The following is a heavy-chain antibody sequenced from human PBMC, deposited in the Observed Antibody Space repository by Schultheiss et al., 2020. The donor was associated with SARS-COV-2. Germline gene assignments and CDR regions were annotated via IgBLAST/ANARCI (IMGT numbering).Heavy chain of an antibody. D-gene: IGHD2-15*01. CDR1: GGSISSYY. Sequence: SQTLSLTCTVSGGSISSYYWSWIRQPPGKGLEWIGYIYYSGSTNYNPSLKSRVTISVDTSKNQFSLKLSSVTAADTAVYYCARVADCSGGSCYFILDYWGQGTLVTVSS. CDR2: IYYSGST. J-gene: IGHJ4*02. CDR3: ARVADCSGGSCYFILDY. V-gene: IGHV4-59*12.